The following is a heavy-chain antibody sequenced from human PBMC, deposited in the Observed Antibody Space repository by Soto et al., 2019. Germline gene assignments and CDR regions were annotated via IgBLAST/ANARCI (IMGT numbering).Heavy chain of an antibody. Sequence: QVQLVQSGAEVKKPGYSVKVSCKASGGTFSSYTISWVRQAPGQGLEWMGRIIPILGIANYAQKFQGRVTITADKSTSTAYMELSSLRSEDTTVYYCARDRDGYNHYYYGMDVWGQGTTVTVSS. CDR1: GGTFSSYT. CDR2: IIPILGIA. D-gene: IGHD5-12*01. J-gene: IGHJ6*02. V-gene: IGHV1-69*08. CDR3: ARDRDGYNHYYYGMDV.